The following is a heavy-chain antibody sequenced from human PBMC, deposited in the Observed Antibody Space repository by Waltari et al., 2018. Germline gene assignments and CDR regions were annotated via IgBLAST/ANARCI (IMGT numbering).Heavy chain of an antibody. D-gene: IGHD3-10*01. CDR1: GGSISRGNW. CDR3: ARDRGLRGGYDS. CDR2: IYHSGST. Sequence: QVQLQESGPGLVKPSGTLSLTCVVYGGSISRGNWWSWVRQPPGKGLEWMGEIYHSGSTSYNPSLKSRLSIALVKSKNQFSLNVGSVTAADTAVYYCARDRGLRGGYDSWGQGTLVTVSS. J-gene: IGHJ5*01. V-gene: IGHV4-4*02.